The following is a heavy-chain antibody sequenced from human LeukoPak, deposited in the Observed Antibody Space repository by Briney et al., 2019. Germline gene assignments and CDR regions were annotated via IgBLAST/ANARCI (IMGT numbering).Heavy chain of an antibody. Sequence: SETLSLTCTVSGGSISTFYWNWIRQSAAKGLEWIGHIYASGSTKYNASLKSRVTMSVDTSKNQFSLTLSSVTAADTAVYYCARARDEWDLYFDNWGRGSLVTVSA. V-gene: IGHV4-4*07. CDR2: IYASGST. CDR3: ARARDEWDLYFDN. D-gene: IGHD1-26*01. CDR1: GGSISTFY. J-gene: IGHJ4*02.